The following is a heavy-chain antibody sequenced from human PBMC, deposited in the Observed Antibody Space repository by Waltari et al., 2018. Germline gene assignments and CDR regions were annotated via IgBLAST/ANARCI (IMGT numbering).Heavy chain of an antibody. J-gene: IGHJ4*02. CDR3: ARVDYVYGSPGGFGF. CDR1: GYTFTSHD. D-gene: IGHD3-16*01. V-gene: IGHV1-8*02. Sequence: QVQLVQSGAEVKKHGASVKVSCKASGYTFTSHDLNWVRQAPGQGPEWMGWMNPNSGSTGFSQKFQGRVTLTRNTSISTAYMELNKVRTDDTAMYYCARVDYVYGSPGGFGFWGQGTLVTVSS. CDR2: MNPNSGST.